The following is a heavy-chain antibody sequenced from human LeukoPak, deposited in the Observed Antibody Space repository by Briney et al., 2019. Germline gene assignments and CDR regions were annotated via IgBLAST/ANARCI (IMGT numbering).Heavy chain of an antibody. D-gene: IGHD3-16*01. J-gene: IGHJ4*02. CDR2: INAGNGNT. CDR1: GYTFTSYA. CDR3: ARPNAMVTFGGVSFDY. Sequence: ASVTVSCTASGYTFTSYAMHWVRQAPGQRLEWMGWINAGNGNTKYSQKFQGRVTITRDTSASTAYMELSSLRSEDTAVYYCARPNAMVTFGGVSFDYWGQGTLVTVSS. V-gene: IGHV1-3*01.